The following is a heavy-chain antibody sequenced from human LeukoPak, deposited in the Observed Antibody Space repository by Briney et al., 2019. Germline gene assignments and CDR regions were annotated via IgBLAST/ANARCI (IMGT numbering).Heavy chain of an antibody. CDR1: GFTFSAYT. J-gene: IGHJ6*02. CDR3: ARDNIGASGTNV. D-gene: IGHD6-13*01. V-gene: IGHV3-21*01. Sequence: GGSLRLSCAASGFTFSAYTMNWVRQAPGKGLEWVSSMSSTSRYIYYADSVKGRFIISRDNAKNSLYLQMDSLRAEDTAVYYCARDNIGASGTNVWGQGTTVTVSS. CDR2: MSSTSRYI.